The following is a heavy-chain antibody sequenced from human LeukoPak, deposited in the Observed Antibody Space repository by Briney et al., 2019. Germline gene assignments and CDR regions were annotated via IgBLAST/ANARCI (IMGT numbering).Heavy chain of an antibody. CDR1: GFTFSSYS. Sequence: PGGSLRLSCAASGFTFSSYSMNWVRQAPGKELEWVSSISSSSSYIYYADSVKGRFTISRDNAKNSLYLQMNSLRAEDTAVYFCARDSLRRHEKDFDYWGQGTLVTVSS. CDR3: ARDSLRRHEKDFDY. D-gene: IGHD3-16*02. J-gene: IGHJ4*02. V-gene: IGHV3-21*01. CDR2: ISSSSSYI.